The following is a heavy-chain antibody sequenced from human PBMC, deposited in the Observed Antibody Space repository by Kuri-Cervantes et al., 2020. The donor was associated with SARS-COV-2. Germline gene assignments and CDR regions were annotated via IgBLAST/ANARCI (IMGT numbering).Heavy chain of an antibody. CDR2: IIPILGIA. Sequence: SVKVSCKASGGTFSSYTISWVRQAPGQGPEWMGRIIPILGIANYARKFQGRVTITADKSTSTAYMELSSLRSEDTAVYYCARELLAAAGSHAFDIWGQGTMVTVSS. J-gene: IGHJ3*02. V-gene: IGHV1-69*04. D-gene: IGHD6-13*01. CDR1: GGTFSSYT. CDR3: ARELLAAAGSHAFDI.